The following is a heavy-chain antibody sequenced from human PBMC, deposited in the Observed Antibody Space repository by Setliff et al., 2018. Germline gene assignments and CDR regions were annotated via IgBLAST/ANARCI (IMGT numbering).Heavy chain of an antibody. CDR1: GYTFISYG. V-gene: IGHV1-69*13. CDR2: IIPIFGTA. J-gene: IGHJ6*03. D-gene: IGHD3-16*01. CDR3: AGSGGGKALGRERPYYYYMDV. Sequence: ASVKVSCKTSGYTFISYGISWVRQAPGQGLEWMGGIIPIFGTANYAQKFQGRVTITADESTSTAYMELSSLRSEDTAVYYCAGSGGGKALGRERPYYYYMDVWGKGTTVTVSS.